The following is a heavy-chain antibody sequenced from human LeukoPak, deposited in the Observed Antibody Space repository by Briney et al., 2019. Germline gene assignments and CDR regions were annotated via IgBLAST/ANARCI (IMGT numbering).Heavy chain of an antibody. CDR3: ARDIWSTTVTAYYLDY. V-gene: IGHV1-3*03. J-gene: IGHJ4*02. CDR2: IDAGNGRT. D-gene: IGHD4-17*01. Sequence: GASVKVSCKASGYDFTKYAVQWVRQAPGQRLEWMGWIDAGNGRTKYSQDFQGRVTITRDTSARIAYMELSSLTSDDMSVYYCARDIWSTTVTAYYLDYWGQGTLVTVSS. CDR1: GYDFTKYA.